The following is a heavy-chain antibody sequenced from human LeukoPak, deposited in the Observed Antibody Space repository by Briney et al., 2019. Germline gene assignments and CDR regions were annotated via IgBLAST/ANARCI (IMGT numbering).Heavy chain of an antibody. Sequence: SVKVSCKASGGTFSSYAISWVRQAPGQGLEWMGGIIPIFGTANYAQKFQGRVTITADESTSTAYMELSSLRSEDTAVYYCARSYCSGGSCYSGLWFDPWGQGTLVTVSS. CDR3: ARSYCSGGSCYSGLWFDP. CDR2: IIPIFGTA. J-gene: IGHJ5*02. V-gene: IGHV1-69*13. D-gene: IGHD2-15*01. CDR1: GGTFSSYA.